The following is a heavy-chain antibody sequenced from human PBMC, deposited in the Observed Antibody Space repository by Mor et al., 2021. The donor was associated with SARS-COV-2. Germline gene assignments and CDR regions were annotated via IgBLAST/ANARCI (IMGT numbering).Heavy chain of an antibody. J-gene: IGHJ6*03. V-gene: IGHV3-33*01. Sequence: WVAVIWIDASHKNLEDSVKGRYTISRDKSKNTLYLQKNSLRAEDTAEYYCARMAYYDSSGLTDYYYYMVVWGKGTTVTVSS. D-gene: IGHD3-22*01. CDR2: IWIDASHK. CDR3: ARMAYYDSSGLTDYYYYMVV.